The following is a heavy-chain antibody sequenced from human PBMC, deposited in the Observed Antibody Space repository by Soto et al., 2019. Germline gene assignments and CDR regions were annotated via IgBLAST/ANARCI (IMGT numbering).Heavy chain of an antibody. CDR3: AKRFFGSGSPPGAFDV. CDR1: GFTFSNYA. CDR2: ISSSGNGT. J-gene: IGHJ3*01. Sequence: PWRSLRLSCAASGFTFSNYAMSWVRQAPGKGPEWISFISSSGNGTYYADSVKGRFTVSRDNSKNTLYVQMNNLRAEDTAIYYCAKRFFGSGSPPGAFDVWGQGTMVTVSS. V-gene: IGHV3-23*01. D-gene: IGHD3-10*01.